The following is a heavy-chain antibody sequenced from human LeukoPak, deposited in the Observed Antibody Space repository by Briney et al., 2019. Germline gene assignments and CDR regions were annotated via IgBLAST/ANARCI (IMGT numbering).Heavy chain of an antibody. CDR2: INHSGST. V-gene: IGHV4-34*01. CDR1: GGSFSGYY. J-gene: IGHJ4*02. CDR3: ARDPTVTEYRFDY. D-gene: IGHD4-17*01. Sequence: SETLSLTCAVYGGSFSGYYWSWIRLPPGKGLEWIGEINHSGSTNYNPSLKSRVTISVDTSKNQFSLKLSSVTAADTAVYYCARDPTVTEYRFDYWGQGTLVTVSS.